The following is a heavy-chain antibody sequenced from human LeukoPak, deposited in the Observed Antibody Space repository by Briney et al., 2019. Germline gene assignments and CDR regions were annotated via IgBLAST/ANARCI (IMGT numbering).Heavy chain of an antibody. J-gene: IGHJ4*02. CDR1: GFTFSTYW. Sequence: PGGSLTLSCAASGFTFSTYWMTWVRQAPGKGLEWVANIKQDGSAKYYVDSLRVRFSISRDNVKNSLFLQMNSLSAEDTAVYYCARCPYDSTGYYSVPSHLDYWGQGTLVTASS. CDR3: ARCPYDSTGYYSVPSHLDY. V-gene: IGHV3-7*01. D-gene: IGHD3-22*01. CDR2: IKQDGSAK.